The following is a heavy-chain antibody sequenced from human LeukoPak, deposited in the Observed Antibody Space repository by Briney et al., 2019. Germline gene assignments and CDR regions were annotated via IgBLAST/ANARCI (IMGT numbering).Heavy chain of an antibody. J-gene: IGHJ4*02. V-gene: IGHV4-31*03. Sequence: SETLSLTCTVSGGSISSGGYYWSWIRQHPGKGLEWIGYIYYSGSAYYNPSLKSRVTISVDTSKNQFSLKLSSVTAADTAVYYCARDSISAAGLWGQGTLVTVSS. CDR1: GGSISSGGYY. CDR2: IYYSGSA. CDR3: ARDSISAAGL. D-gene: IGHD6-13*01.